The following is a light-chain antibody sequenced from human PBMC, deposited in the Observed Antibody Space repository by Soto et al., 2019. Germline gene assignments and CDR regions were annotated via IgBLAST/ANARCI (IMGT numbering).Light chain of an antibody. J-gene: IGLJ3*02. Sequence: QLVLTQPPSASGTPGQRVTISCSGSSSNIGSDTVNWYRQLPGTAPKLLIYSNDQRPSGVPDRFSGSKSGTSASLAISGLQSEDEADYYCAAWDDSLNGWVFGGGTKLTVL. CDR3: AAWDDSLNGWV. CDR2: SND. CDR1: SSNIGSDT. V-gene: IGLV1-44*01.